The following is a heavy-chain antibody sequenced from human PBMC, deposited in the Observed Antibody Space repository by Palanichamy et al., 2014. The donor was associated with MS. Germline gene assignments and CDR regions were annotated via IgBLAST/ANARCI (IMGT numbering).Heavy chain of an antibody. D-gene: IGHD3-3*01. Sequence: QVQLVQSGAEVKKPGASVKVSCKASGYTFTDYAMNWVRQAPGQRLEWMGWINAGNGNTKYSQKFQGRVTLTRDTSASTAYMELSSLTSEDTAVYYCARGLWSSSRVGYYFDNWSQGTLVTVSS. CDR2: INAGNGNT. J-gene: IGHJ4*02. V-gene: IGHV1-3*01. CDR1: GYTFTDYA. CDR3: ARGLWSSSRVGYYFDN.